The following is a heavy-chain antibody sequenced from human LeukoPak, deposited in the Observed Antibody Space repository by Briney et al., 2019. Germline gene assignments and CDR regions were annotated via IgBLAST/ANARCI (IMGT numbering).Heavy chain of an antibody. J-gene: IGHJ4*02. D-gene: IGHD5-18*01. Sequence: SETLSLTCNVSGGSVSSGSYYWSWIRQPPGKGLGWIGYIYYSGSTNYNPSLKSRVTISVDTSKNQFSLKLSSVTAADTAVYYCARVVSTAMVTYYFDYWGQGTLVTVSS. CDR1: GGSVSSGSYY. CDR2: IYYSGST. CDR3: ARVVSTAMVTYYFDY. V-gene: IGHV4-61*01.